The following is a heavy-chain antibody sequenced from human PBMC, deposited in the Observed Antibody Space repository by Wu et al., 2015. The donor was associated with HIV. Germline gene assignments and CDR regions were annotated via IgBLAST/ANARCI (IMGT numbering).Heavy chain of an antibody. J-gene: IGHJ4*02. CDR2: INPKSGGT. V-gene: IGHV1-18*01. D-gene: IGHD6-19*01. Sequence: QVQLVQSGAEVKKTGASVKVSCKASGYTFMRYGISWVRQAPGQGLEWMGWINPKSGGTNCAQVFRGRLTLTRNTSNTTVYMELKRLTSEDTAMYFCARSHKWLQLRYQGNFDSWGQGTLVTVSS. CDR3: ARSHKWLQLRYQGNFDS. CDR1: GYTFMRYG.